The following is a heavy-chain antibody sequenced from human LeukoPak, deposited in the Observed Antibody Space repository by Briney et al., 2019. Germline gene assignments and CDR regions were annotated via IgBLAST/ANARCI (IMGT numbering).Heavy chain of an antibody. V-gene: IGHV3-21*01. CDR2: ISSSSSYI. CDR3: ARDHSTDYSFDY. CDR1: GFTFSSYS. Sequence: GGSLRLSCAASGFTFSSYSMNWVRQAPGKGLEWVSSISSSSSYIYYADSVKGRFTISRDNSKNTLYLQMNSLRAEGTAVYYCARDHSTDYSFDYWGQGTLVTVSS. J-gene: IGHJ4*02. D-gene: IGHD4-4*01.